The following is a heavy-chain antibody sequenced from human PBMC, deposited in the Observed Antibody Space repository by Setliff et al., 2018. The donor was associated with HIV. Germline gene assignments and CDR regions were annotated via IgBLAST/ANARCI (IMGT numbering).Heavy chain of an antibody. D-gene: IGHD3-22*01. J-gene: IGHJ4*02. V-gene: IGHV3-30*03. Sequence: GESLTISCTASGFTFRNYGMNWVRQAPGKGLKWVAITSYDGTYRHYADSVRGRFTISRDNSRNTVYLDMNSLTAEDTAVYYCVRGGYYYDNTVFYGHWGQGTLVTV. CDR1: GFTFRNYG. CDR3: VRGGYYYDNTVFYGH. CDR2: TSYDGTYR.